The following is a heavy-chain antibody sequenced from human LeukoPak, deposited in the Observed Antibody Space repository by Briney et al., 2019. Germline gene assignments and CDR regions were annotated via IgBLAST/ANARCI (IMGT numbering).Heavy chain of an antibody. CDR2: IYYSGST. D-gene: IGHD2-2*01. J-gene: IGHJ4*02. CDR3: ARLVGDIVVVPAAIGPYYFDY. V-gene: IGHV4-39*01. Sequence: SETLPLTCTVSGGSISSSSYYWGWIRQPPGKGLEWIGSIYYSGSTYYNPSLKSRVTISVDTSKNQFSLKLSSVTAADTAVYYCARLVGDIVVVPAAIGPYYFDYWGQGTLVTVSS. CDR1: GGSISSSSYY.